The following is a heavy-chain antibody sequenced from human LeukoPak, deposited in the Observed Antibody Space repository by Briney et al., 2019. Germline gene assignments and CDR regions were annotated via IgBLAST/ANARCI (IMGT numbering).Heavy chain of an antibody. CDR1: GFTFSSHG. Sequence: GGFLRLSCAASGFTFSSHGMNWVRQAPGKGLEWVSGIRGDGVTTYYADSVKGWFTISRDNSKNTLYLQMNSLRPEDTAVYYCAGHFGAWHYFDYWGQGTLVTVSS. CDR3: AGHFGAWHYFDY. J-gene: IGHJ4*02. D-gene: IGHD3-3*01. V-gene: IGHV3-23*01. CDR2: IRGDGVTT.